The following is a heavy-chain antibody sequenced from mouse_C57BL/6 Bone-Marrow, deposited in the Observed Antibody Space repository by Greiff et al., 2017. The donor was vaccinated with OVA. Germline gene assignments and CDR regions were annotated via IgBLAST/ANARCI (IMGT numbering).Heavy chain of an antibody. CDR1: GYTFTDYY. D-gene: IGHD1-1*01. Sequence: EVQLQQSGPELVKPGASVKISCKASGYTFTDYYMNWVKQSHGKSLEWIGDINPNNGGTSYNQKFKGKATLTVDKSSSTAYMELRSLTSEDSAVYYCARGKNYYGSIDYWGQGTTLTVSS. CDR2: INPNNGGT. CDR3: ARGKNYYGSIDY. V-gene: IGHV1-26*01. J-gene: IGHJ2*01.